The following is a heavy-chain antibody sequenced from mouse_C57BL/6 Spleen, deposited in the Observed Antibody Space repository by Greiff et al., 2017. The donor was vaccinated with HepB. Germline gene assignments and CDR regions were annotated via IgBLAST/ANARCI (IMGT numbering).Heavy chain of an antibody. Sequence: EVHLVESGGGLVQPGGSLSLSCAASGFTFTDYYMSWVRQPPGKALEWLGFIRNKANGYTTEYSASVKGRFTISRDNSQSILYLQMNALRAEDIATYYCARCYGSSRYWYFDVWGTGTTVTVSS. CDR3: ARCYGSSRYWYFDV. J-gene: IGHJ1*03. CDR2: IRNKANGYTT. V-gene: IGHV7-3*01. D-gene: IGHD1-1*01. CDR1: GFTFTDYY.